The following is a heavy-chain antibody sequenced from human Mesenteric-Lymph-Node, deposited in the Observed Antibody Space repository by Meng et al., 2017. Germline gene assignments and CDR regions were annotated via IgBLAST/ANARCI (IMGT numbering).Heavy chain of an antibody. V-gene: IGHV4-4*02. CDR1: GASSSSGNW. CDR2: IYHSGST. Sequence: QGQVPESGPRLVTPSQTLSLPCVASGASSSSGNWWNWVRQPPGKGLEWIGDIYHSGSTNYNPSLKSRVTISVDKSKNQFSLKLSSVTAADTAMYYCARGGGCSSSSCDLDYWGQGVLVTVSS. D-gene: IGHD2-2*01. CDR3: ARGGGCSSSSCDLDY. J-gene: IGHJ4*02.